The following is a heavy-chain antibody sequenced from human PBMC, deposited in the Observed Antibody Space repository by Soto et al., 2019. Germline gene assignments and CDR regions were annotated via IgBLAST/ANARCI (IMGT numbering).Heavy chain of an antibody. V-gene: IGHV1-69*13. CDR1: GGTFSSYA. J-gene: IGHJ6*02. Sequence: GASVKVSCKASGGTFSSYAISWVRQAPGQGLEWMGGIIPIFGTANYAQKFQGRVTITADESTSTAYMELSSLRSEDTAVYYCARGMAEGGYEGDYYYGMDVWGRGTTVTVSS. D-gene: IGHD5-12*01. CDR3: ARGMAEGGYEGDYYYGMDV. CDR2: IIPIFGTA.